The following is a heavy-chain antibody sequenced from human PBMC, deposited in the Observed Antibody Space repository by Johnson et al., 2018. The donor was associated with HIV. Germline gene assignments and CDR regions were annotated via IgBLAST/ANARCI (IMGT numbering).Heavy chain of an antibody. CDR3: ARGKYYDSPFGFDI. CDR1: GFTLSSYG. CDR2: ISYDGSNK. V-gene: IGHV3-30*03. Sequence: QVQLVESGGGLVQPGGSLRLSCAASGFTLSSYGMHWVRQAPGKGLEWVAVISYDGSNKYYADSVKGRFTISRDNSKNTLYLQMNSLRAEDTAVYYCARGKYYDSPFGFDIWGQGTMVIVSS. J-gene: IGHJ3*02. D-gene: IGHD3-3*01.